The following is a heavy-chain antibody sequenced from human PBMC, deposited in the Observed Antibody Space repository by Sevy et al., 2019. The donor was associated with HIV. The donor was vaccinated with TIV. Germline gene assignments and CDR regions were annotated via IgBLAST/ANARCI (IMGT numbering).Heavy chain of an antibody. CDR3: ARDGGDGYKHYYYGMDV. CDR2: IYSGGST. J-gene: IGHJ6*02. CDR1: GFTVSSNY. Sequence: GGSLRLSCAASGFTVSSNYMSWVRQAPGKGLEWVSDIYSGGSTYYADSVKGRFTISRDNSKNTLYLQMNSLRAEDTAVYYCARDGGDGYKHYYYGMDVWGQGTTVTVSS. V-gene: IGHV3-53*01. D-gene: IGHD2-21*01.